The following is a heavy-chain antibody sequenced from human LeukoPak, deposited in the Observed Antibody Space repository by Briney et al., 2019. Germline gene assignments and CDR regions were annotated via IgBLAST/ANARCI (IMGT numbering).Heavy chain of an antibody. CDR3: ARYSSSWPYNWFDP. J-gene: IGHJ5*02. D-gene: IGHD6-13*01. Sequence: SETLSLTCTVSGGSISSYYWSWIRQPPGKGLEWIGYIYYSGSTNYNPSLKSRVTISVDTSKNQFSLKLSSMTAADTAVYYCARYSSSWPYNWFDPWGQGTLVTVSS. V-gene: IGHV4-59*01. CDR2: IYYSGST. CDR1: GGSISSYY.